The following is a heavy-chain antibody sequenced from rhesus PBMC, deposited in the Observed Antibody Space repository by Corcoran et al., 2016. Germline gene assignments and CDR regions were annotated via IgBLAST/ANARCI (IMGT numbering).Heavy chain of an antibody. CDR3: AIISYAGDFEF. V-gene: IGHV4-65*02. CDR1: GGSIRSTTW. CDR2: IGGSSGST. Sequence: QVQLQESGPGLVKPSETLSLTCGVSGGSIRSTTWWSGIRQPPGKGLEWIGNIGGSSGSTYYNPSLKSRVTISKDTSKNQFSLKLSSVTAADTAVYYCAIISYAGDFEFWGQGALVTVSS. D-gene: IGHD2-39*01. J-gene: IGHJ1*01.